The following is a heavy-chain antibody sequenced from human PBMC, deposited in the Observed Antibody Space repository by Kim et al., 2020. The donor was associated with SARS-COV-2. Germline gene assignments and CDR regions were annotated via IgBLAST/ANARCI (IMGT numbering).Heavy chain of an antibody. Sequence: YSTSLKPRLTISKDTSKNQVVLTMTNMDPVDTATYYCARIAVAGRYGMDVWGQGTTVTVSS. CDR3: ARIAVAGRYGMDV. D-gene: IGHD6-19*01. V-gene: IGHV2-70*01. J-gene: IGHJ6*02.